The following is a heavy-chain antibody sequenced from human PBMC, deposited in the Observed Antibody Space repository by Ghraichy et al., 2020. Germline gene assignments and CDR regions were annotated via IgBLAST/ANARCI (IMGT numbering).Heavy chain of an antibody. CDR1: GFTFDDYA. CDR3: AKDGASNWNYVVNYDYYMDV. V-gene: IGHV3-9*01. Sequence: GGSLRLACAASGFTFDDYAMHWVRQAPGKGLEWVSGIDWNSGSIGYADSVKGRFTISRDNAKNSLYLQMNSLRAEDTALYYCAKDGASNWNYVVNYDYYMDVWGKGTTVTVSS. CDR2: IDWNSGSI. D-gene: IGHD1-7*01. J-gene: IGHJ6*03.